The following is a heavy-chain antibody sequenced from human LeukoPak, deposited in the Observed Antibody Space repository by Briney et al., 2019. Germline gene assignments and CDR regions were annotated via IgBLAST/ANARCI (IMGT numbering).Heavy chain of an antibody. D-gene: IGHD1-1*01. CDR1: GGSISSSNW. CDR2: IKEDGSET. V-gene: IGHV3-7*01. Sequence: ATLSLTCAVSGGSISSSNWWSWVRQPPGKGLEWAAAIKEDGSETYYVDSVKGRFTISRDNAKNSLYLQMSSLRAEDTAVYYCARTTYGDYWGQGTLVTVSS. CDR3: ARTTYGDY. J-gene: IGHJ4*02.